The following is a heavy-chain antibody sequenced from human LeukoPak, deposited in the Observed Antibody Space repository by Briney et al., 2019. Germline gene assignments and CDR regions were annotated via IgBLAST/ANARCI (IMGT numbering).Heavy chain of an antibody. V-gene: IGHV1-2*02. Sequence: GASVKVSCKASGYIFTGYYIHWVRQAPGQGLEWMGWINPNSGGTNYAQKFQGRVTMTRDTSIRTAYMELSRLRSDDTAVYYCASIPGIGYCSGGSCYQPRGYMDVWGKGTTVTISS. CDR1: GYIFTGYY. CDR2: INPNSGGT. D-gene: IGHD2-15*01. CDR3: ASIPGIGYCSGGSCYQPRGYMDV. J-gene: IGHJ6*03.